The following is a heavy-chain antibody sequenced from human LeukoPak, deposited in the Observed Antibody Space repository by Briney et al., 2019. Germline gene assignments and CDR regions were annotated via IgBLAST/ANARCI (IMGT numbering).Heavy chain of an antibody. D-gene: IGHD6-13*01. CDR2: IYYSGST. CDR1: GGSISSGGYY. J-gene: IGHJ6*04. CDR3: ARDRVAAAGNPTYYYYYGMDV. V-gene: IGHV4-31*03. Sequence: SETLSLTCTVSGGSISSGGYYWRWIRQHPGKGLEWIEYIYYSGSTYYNPSLKSRVTISVDTSKNQFSLKLSSVTAADTAVYYCARDRVAAAGNPTYYYYYGMDVWGKGTTVTVSS.